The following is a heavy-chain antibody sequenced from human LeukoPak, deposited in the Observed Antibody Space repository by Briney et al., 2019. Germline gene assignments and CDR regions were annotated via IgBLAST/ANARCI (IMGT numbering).Heavy chain of an antibody. CDR1: GGSISSISSNN. CDR3: ARLPTGYPNWFDT. CDR2: IHYTGST. V-gene: IGHV4-39*01. D-gene: IGHD5-18*01. J-gene: IGHJ5*02. Sequence: SETLSLTCAVSGGSISSISSNNWAWIRQPPGKGLELIAAIHYTGSTYYNPSFMSRVTISVDTSKNQFSLKLNSLTVTDTAVYYCARLPTGYPNWFDTWGQGILVTVSS.